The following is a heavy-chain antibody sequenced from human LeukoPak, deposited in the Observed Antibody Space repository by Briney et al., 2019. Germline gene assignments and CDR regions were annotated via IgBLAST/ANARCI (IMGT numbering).Heavy chain of an antibody. D-gene: IGHD1-7*01. CDR3: ARGNWNYADFDY. CDR1: GFTFSSYS. Sequence: GGSLRLSCAASGFTFSSYSMNWVRQAPGKGLEWVSSISSSSYIYYADSVKGRFTISRDNAKNSLYLQMNSLRAEDTAVYYCARGNWNYADFDYWGQGTLVTVSS. J-gene: IGHJ4*02. CDR2: ISSSSYI. V-gene: IGHV3-21*01.